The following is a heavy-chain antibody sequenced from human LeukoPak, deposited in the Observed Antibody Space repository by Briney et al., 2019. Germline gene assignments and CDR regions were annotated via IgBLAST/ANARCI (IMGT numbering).Heavy chain of an antibody. D-gene: IGHD2-21*02. V-gene: IGHV3-15*01. J-gene: IGHJ4*02. Sequence: GGSLRLSXAASGFTFRNAWMSWVRQAPGKGLEWVGRIKSKTDGGTTDYAAPVKGRFTISRDDSKNTLYLQMNSLKTEDTAVYYCTTDLYCGGDCYPSGDYWGQGTLVTVSS. CDR2: IKSKTDGGTT. CDR1: GFTFRNAW. CDR3: TTDLYCGGDCYPSGDY.